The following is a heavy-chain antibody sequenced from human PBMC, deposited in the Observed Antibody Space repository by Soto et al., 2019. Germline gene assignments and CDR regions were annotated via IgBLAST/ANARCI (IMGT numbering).Heavy chain of an antibody. CDR1: GGSFSKFY. J-gene: IGHJ6*02. V-gene: IGHV4-34*01. D-gene: IGHD3-10*01. Sequence: PETLSLTCAVYGGSFSKFYWNWIRQSPGKGLEWIGEINHRGSTNYKPSLKSRVTISADTSKNQFSLKLSSVTAADTAVYYCARGRGEMSTFYYYYALDIWGQGTTVTVS. CDR2: INHRGST. CDR3: ARGRGEMSTFYYYYALDI.